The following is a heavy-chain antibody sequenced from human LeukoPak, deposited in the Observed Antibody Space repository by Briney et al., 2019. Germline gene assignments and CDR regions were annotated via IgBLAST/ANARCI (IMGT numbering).Heavy chain of an antibody. Sequence: SVNVSFQFSGYTLPELSMHGVRQAPGKGLEGMGGFDPEDGETIYAPKSQGRVTMPEDPSTHTAYMELSSLTSEATAVYYCATRPRWEVPFPEYWGEGTLVTASP. D-gene: IGHD1-26*01. CDR1: GYTLPELS. CDR3: ATRPRWEVPFPEY. J-gene: IGHJ4*02. CDR2: FDPEDGET. V-gene: IGHV1-24*01.